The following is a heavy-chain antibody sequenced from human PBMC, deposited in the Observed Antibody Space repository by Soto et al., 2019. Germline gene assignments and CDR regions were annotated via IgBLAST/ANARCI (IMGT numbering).Heavy chain of an antibody. CDR2: INQDGSEK. CDR3: ARAHTRNNYYAMDV. J-gene: IGHJ6*02. V-gene: IGHV3-7*01. Sequence: EVQLVESGGGLVQPGGSLRLSCVASGFSFRSYWMTWVRQAPGKGLEWVANINQDGSEKYYVDSVKGRFTFSRDNAKNSVYLQMNSLRVEDTAVYYCARAHTRNNYYAMDVWDQGTTVTVPS. CDR1: GFSFRSYW. D-gene: IGHD2-15*01.